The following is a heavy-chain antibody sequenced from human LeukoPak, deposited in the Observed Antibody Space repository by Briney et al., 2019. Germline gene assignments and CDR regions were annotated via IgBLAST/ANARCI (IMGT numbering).Heavy chain of an antibody. V-gene: IGHV4-34*01. Sequence: PSETLSLTCAVYGGSFSGYYWSWIRQPPGKGLEWIGEINHSGSTNYNPSLKSRVTISVDTSKNQFSLKLSSVTAADTAVYYCARRLYYYDSSGYRDYWGQGTLVTVSS. CDR1: GGSFSGYY. D-gene: IGHD3-22*01. CDR3: ARRLYYYDSSGYRDY. J-gene: IGHJ4*02. CDR2: INHSGST.